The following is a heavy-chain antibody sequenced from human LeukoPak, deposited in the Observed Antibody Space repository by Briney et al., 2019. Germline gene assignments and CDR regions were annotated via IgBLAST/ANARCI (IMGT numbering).Heavy chain of an antibody. Sequence: GGSLRLSCAASGFTFSSYRMNWVRQAPGKGLEWVSYISSSSSTIYYADSVKGRFTISRDNSKNTLYLQMNSLRAEDTAVYYCATQTFYDFWRVPLGYWGQGTLVTVSS. D-gene: IGHD3-3*01. V-gene: IGHV3-48*01. CDR1: GFTFSSYR. CDR2: ISSSSSTI. CDR3: ATQTFYDFWRVPLGY. J-gene: IGHJ4*02.